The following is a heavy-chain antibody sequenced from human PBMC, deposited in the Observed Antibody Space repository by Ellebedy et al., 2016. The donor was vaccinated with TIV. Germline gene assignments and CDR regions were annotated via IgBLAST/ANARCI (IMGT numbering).Heavy chain of an antibody. CDR3: ARVVATGNNLRGYFDV. D-gene: IGHD1-20*01. CDR2: INEDGSEA. J-gene: IGHJ2*01. V-gene: IGHV3-7*03. Sequence: GGSLRLXXGPSGLTFSSRWMSWIRQASGKGLERVATINEDGSEAYYVDSVKGRFIISRDNAKNSLYLQMNSLRAEDTAIYYCARVVATGNNLRGYFDVWGRGTLVSVS. CDR1: GLTFSSRW.